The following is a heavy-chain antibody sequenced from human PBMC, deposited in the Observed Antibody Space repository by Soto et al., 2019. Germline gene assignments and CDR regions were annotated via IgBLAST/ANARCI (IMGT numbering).Heavy chain of an antibody. CDR2: ISGSGGST. Sequence: GSLRLSCAASGFTFSSYAMSWVRQAPGKGLEWVSAISGSGGSTYYADSVKGRFTISRDNSKNTLYLQMNSLRAEDTAVYYCAKDHAQPFYYDILSGYFDYWGQGTLVTVSS. V-gene: IGHV3-23*01. J-gene: IGHJ4*02. CDR1: GFTFSSYA. CDR3: AKDHAQPFYYDILSGYFDY. D-gene: IGHD3-9*01.